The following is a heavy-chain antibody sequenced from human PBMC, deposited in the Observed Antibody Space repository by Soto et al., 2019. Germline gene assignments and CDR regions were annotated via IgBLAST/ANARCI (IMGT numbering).Heavy chain of an antibody. J-gene: IGHJ4*02. D-gene: IGHD4-17*01. CDR2: TYSSGST. CDR1: GGYISGYY. Sequence: QVQLQESGPGLVKPAETLSLTCTVSGGYISGYYWTWIRQPPGKGLEWIGVTYSSGSTTSNPSLKSRVTISIDSSRKEFSLKPTSVTPADTAVYYCARGGDYADPFDFWGQGTLVTVSS. CDR3: ARGGDYADPFDF. V-gene: IGHV4-59*01.